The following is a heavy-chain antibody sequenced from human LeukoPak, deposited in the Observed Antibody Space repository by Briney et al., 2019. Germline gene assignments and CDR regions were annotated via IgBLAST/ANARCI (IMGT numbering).Heavy chain of an antibody. D-gene: IGHD3-10*01. CDR1: GFTFSSYA. Sequence: GGSLRLSCAASGFTFSSYAMSWVRQAPGKGLEWVSAISGSGGSTYYADSVKGRFTISRDNSKNTLYLQMNSLRAEDTAVYYSAKDGYYGSGSQFDYWGQGTLVTVSS. CDR2: ISGSGGST. J-gene: IGHJ4*02. CDR3: AKDGYYGSGSQFDY. V-gene: IGHV3-23*01.